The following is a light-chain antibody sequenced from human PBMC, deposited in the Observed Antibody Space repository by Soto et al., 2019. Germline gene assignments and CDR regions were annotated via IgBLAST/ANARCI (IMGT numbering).Light chain of an antibody. CDR1: SSDVGGYKY. V-gene: IGLV2-14*01. Sequence: QSVLTQPASVSGSPGQSIAISCTGTSSDVGGYKYVSWYQQYPGKAPKLMIYDVSNRPSGVPDRFSGSKSGNTASLTISGLQFEDEADYYCSPYTSYTSYVFGTGTKVPVL. J-gene: IGLJ1*01. CDR3: SPYTSYTSYV. CDR2: DVS.